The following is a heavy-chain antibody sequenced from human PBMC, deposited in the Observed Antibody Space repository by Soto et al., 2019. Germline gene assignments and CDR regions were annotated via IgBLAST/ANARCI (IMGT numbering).Heavy chain of an antibody. J-gene: IGHJ6*04. CDR2: LYWDATR. CDR1: GFSLYTRGVG. Sequence: QITLEESRPTLVKPTQTLTLTCSFSGFSLYTRGVGVGWIRQPPGKALEGLALLYWDATRRYNPSLKNSLTIAKDTSANQVVLTMTNMDPVDTGTYFCAHYTTDTYFDVWGKGTTVTVSS. V-gene: IGHV2-5*02. D-gene: IGHD1-1*01. CDR3: AHYTTDTYFDV.